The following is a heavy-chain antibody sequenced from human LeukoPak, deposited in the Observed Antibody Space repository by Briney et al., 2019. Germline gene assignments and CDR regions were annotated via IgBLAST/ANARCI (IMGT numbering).Heavy chain of an antibody. CDR3: ARDWDYDSSGYYNDAFDI. J-gene: IGHJ3*02. D-gene: IGHD3-22*01. CDR1: GATFSSHA. CDR2: IIPILGIT. Sequence: ASVKVSCKASGATFSSHAITWVRQAPGQGLEWMGRIIPILGITNYAQKFQGRVTITADKSTTTAYMELSSLRSEDTAVYYCARDWDYDSSGYYNDAFDIWGQGTMVTVSS. V-gene: IGHV1-69*04.